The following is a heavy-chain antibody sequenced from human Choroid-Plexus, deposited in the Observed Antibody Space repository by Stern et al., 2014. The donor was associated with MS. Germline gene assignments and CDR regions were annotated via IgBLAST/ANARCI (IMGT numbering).Heavy chain of an antibody. CDR3: AKDRQYLTYFFDH. Sequence: VQLVESGGGVVQPGRPLRLSCVASGFTFGRCAMPWVRQAPGTGLQWVAGVSYDGSNKYYADSVKGRFTISRDNSQNTLYMQMSSLRPEDTAVYYCAKDRQYLTYFFDHWGQGSLVTVSS. CDR1: GFTFGRCA. D-gene: IGHD2/OR15-2a*01. CDR2: VSYDGSNK. V-gene: IGHV3-30*18. J-gene: IGHJ5*02.